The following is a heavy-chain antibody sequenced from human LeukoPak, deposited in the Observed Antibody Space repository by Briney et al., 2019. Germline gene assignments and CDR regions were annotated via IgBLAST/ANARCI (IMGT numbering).Heavy chain of an antibody. CDR2: ISSSGSTI. CDR1: GFTFSSYE. J-gene: IGHJ5*02. CDR3: ARERITMVRGVIGWFDP. V-gene: IGHV3-48*03. D-gene: IGHD3-10*01. Sequence: PGGSLRLSCAASGFTFSSYEMNWVRQAPGKGLEWVSYISSSGSTIYYADSVKGRFAISRDNAKNSLYLQMNSLRAEDTAVYYCARERITMVRGVIGWFDPWGQGTLVTVSS.